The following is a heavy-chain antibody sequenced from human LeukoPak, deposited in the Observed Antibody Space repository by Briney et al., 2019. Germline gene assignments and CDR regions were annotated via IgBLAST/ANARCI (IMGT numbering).Heavy chain of an antibody. CDR1: GFTFSNYV. CDR2: VSGSGTST. D-gene: IGHD3-10*01. CDR3: AKEGGSYYYGSGSYGYFQH. V-gene: IGHV3-23*01. Sequence: PGGTLRLSCAASGFTFSNYVMSWVRQAPGKGLEWVAAVSGSGTSTDYADSVKGRFTISRDNSKNTLYLQMNSLRAEDTAVYYCAKEGGSYYYGSGSYGYFQHWGQGTLVTVSS. J-gene: IGHJ1*01.